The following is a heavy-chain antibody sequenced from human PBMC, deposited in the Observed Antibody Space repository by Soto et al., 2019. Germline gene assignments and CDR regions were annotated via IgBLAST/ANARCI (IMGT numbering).Heavy chain of an antibody. Sequence: GGSLRLSCAASGFTFSSYAMHWVRQAPGKGLEWVAVISYDGSNKYYADSVKGRFTISRDNSKNTLYLQMNSLRAEDTAVYYCARDHDCSGGSCYFYFDYWGQGTLVTVSS. J-gene: IGHJ4*02. CDR1: GFTFSSYA. D-gene: IGHD2-15*01. V-gene: IGHV3-30-3*01. CDR3: ARDHDCSGGSCYFYFDY. CDR2: ISYDGSNK.